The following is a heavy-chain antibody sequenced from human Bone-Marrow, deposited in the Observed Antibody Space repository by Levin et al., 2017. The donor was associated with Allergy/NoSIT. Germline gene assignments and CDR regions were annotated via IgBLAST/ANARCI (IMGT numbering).Heavy chain of an antibody. D-gene: IGHD6-13*01. CDR1: GFTFSSSA. J-gene: IGHJ4*02. CDR3: AKETGGSGWYTVDY. Sequence: PGGSLRLSCAASGFTFSSSAMDWVRQAPGEGLQWVSAIRPTGDRTYYTDSVKGRFTISRDNSRNTVYLQMNNLRAEDKAKYYCAKETGGSGWYTVDYWGRGTLVTVS. V-gene: IGHV3-23*01. CDR2: IRPTGDRT.